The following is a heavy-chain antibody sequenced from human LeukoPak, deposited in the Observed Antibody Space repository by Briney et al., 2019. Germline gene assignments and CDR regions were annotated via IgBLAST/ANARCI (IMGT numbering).Heavy chain of an antibody. CDR2: IIPILGIA. V-gene: IGHV1-69*04. CDR3: ARDHPSGTVDY. CDR1: GGTFSSYA. Sequence: ASVKVSCKASGGTFSSYAISWVRQAPGQGLEWMGRIIPILGIANYAQKFQGRVTITADKSTSTAYMGLSSLRSEDTAVYYCARDHPSGTVDYWGQGTLVTVSS. D-gene: IGHD1-26*01. J-gene: IGHJ4*02.